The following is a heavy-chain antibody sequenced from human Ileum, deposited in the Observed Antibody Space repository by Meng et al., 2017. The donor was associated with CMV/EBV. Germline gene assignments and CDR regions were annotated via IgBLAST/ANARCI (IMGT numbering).Heavy chain of an antibody. CDR2: ISYDGSKT. D-gene: IGHD6-19*01. Sequence: AASEFSLSTHVRFWVRQGPGKGLEWVTVISYDGSKTYYADSVKGRFTISRDNSKNTLYLQMNSLRAEDTAMYYCAKDYTGWSLDYWGQGTLVTVSS. CDR1: EFSLSTHV. V-gene: IGHV3-30*18. CDR3: AKDYTGWSLDY. J-gene: IGHJ4*02.